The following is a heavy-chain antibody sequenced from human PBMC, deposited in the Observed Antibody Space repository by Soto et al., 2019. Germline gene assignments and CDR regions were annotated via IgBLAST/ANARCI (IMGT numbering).Heavy chain of an antibody. CDR3: AKDRDGYPSGMDV. D-gene: IGHD5-12*01. CDR2: ISWNSGSI. CDR1: GFTFDDYA. Sequence: VQLVESGGGVVQPGRSLRLSCAASGFTFDDYAMHWVRQAPGKGLEWVSGISWNSGSIGYADSVKGRFTISRDNAKNSLYLQMNSLRAEDTALYYCAKDRDGYPSGMDVWGQGTTVTVSS. V-gene: IGHV3-9*01. J-gene: IGHJ6*02.